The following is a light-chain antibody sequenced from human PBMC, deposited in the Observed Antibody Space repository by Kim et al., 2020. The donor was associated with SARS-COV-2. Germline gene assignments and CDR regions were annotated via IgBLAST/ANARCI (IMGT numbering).Light chain of an antibody. CDR3: QAWDSSTANVV. CDR1: KLGDKY. J-gene: IGLJ2*01. Sequence: PGQTASITCSGDKLGDKYVCWYQQKPGQSPVLVIYQDKKRPSGIPERFSGSNSGNTATLTISGTQAMDEADYYCQAWDSSTANVVFGGGTKVTVL. V-gene: IGLV3-1*01. CDR2: QDK.